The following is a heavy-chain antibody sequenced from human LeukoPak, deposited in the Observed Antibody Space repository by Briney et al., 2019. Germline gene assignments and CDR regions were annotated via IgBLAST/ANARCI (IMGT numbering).Heavy chain of an antibody. J-gene: IGHJ4*02. CDR2: IYHSGST. V-gene: IGHV4-38-2*02. D-gene: IGHD3-9*01. Sequence: SETLSLTCTVSGYSISSGYYWGWIRQPPGKGLEWIGSIYHSGSTYYNPSLKSRVTISVDTSKNQFSLKLSSVTAADTAVYYCARGGYFDWLLSNYFDYWGQGTLVTVSA. CDR1: GYSISSGYY. CDR3: ARGGYFDWLLSNYFDY.